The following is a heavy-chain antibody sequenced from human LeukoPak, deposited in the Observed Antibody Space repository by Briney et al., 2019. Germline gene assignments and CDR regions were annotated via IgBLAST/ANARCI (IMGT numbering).Heavy chain of an antibody. CDR3: ARKREYCSSTSCSMAGIYMDV. Sequence: ASVKVSCKASGYTFTSYAMNWVRQAPGQGLEWMGWINTNTGNPTYAQGFTGRFVFSLDTSVSTAYLQISRLKAEDTAVYYCARKREYCSSTSCSMAGIYMDVWGKGTTVTVSS. J-gene: IGHJ6*03. CDR2: INTNTGNP. V-gene: IGHV7-4-1*02. CDR1: GYTFTSYA. D-gene: IGHD2-2*01.